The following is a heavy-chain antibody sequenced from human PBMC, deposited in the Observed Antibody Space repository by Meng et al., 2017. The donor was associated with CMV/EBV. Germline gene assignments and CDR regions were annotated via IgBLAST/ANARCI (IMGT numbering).Heavy chain of an antibody. J-gene: IGHJ4*02. D-gene: IGHD6-13*01. CDR3: ARGKRYSSSWYPSFDY. V-gene: IGHV4-59*01. CDR2: IYYSGST. CDR1: GGSISSYY. Sequence: GSLRLSCTVSGGSISSYYWSWIRQPPGKGLEWIGYIYYSGSTNYNPSLKSRVTISVDTSKNQSSLKLSSVTAADTAVYYCARGKRYSSSWYPSFDYWGQGTLVTVSS.